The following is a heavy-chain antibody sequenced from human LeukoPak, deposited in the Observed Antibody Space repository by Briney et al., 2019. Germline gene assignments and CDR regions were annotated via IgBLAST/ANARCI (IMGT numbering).Heavy chain of an antibody. CDR2: IYYSGST. Sequence: SETLSLTCTVSGGSINSYYWSWIRQPPGKGLEWIGYIYYSGSTNYNPSLKSRVTISVDTSKNQFSLKLSSVTAADTAVYYCARDPGYYDSSGPWGQGTLVTVSS. CDR1: GGSINSYY. D-gene: IGHD3-22*01. J-gene: IGHJ5*02. V-gene: IGHV4-59*01. CDR3: ARDPGYYDSSGP.